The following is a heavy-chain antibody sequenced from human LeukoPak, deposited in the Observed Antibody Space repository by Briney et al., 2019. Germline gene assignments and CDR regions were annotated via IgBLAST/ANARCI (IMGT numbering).Heavy chain of an antibody. CDR3: ARDHHTACLRTNGVCYYNYYYYYYMDV. CDR2: INPSGGST. J-gene: IGHJ6*03. V-gene: IGHV1-46*01. Sequence: GASVKVSCKASGYTFTSYYMHWVRQAPGQGLEWMGIINPSGGSTSYAQKFQGRVAMTRDMSTSTVYMELSSLRSEDTAVYYCARDHHTACLRTNGVCYYNYYYYYYMDVWGKGTTVTVSS. D-gene: IGHD2-8*01. CDR1: GYTFTSYY.